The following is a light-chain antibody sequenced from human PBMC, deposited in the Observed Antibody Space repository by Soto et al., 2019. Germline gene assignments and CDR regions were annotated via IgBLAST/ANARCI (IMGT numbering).Light chain of an antibody. CDR3: QQRSNWPPMYT. CDR1: QSVSSN. CDR2: DAS. Sequence: EIVLTQSPATLSLSPGERATLSCRASQSVSSNLAWYQQKPGQAPRLLIYDASNRAPGIPDRFSGSGSGTDFTLTISSLEPEDFAVYYCQQRSNWPPMYTFGQGTKLEIK. V-gene: IGKV3-11*01. J-gene: IGKJ2*01.